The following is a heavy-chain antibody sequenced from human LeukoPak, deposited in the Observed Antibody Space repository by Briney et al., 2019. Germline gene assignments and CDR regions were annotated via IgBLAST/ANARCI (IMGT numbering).Heavy chain of an antibody. CDR1: GFTFNNYG. CDR3: AKRDAVTEFDY. J-gene: IGHJ4*02. Sequence: GGPLRLSYAASGFTFNNYGMHWVRQAPGKALEWVTLIQHDGNDKYYADSVKGRFTGSRDNSKNTLYLQVNSLKAEDTAVYYCAKRDAVTEFDYWGQGTLVTVSS. V-gene: IGHV3-30*02. D-gene: IGHD2-21*02. CDR2: IQHDGNDK.